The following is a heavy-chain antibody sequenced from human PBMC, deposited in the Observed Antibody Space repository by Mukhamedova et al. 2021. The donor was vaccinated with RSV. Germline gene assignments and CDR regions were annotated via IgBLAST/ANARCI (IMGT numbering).Heavy chain of an antibody. Sequence: GSTYYNPSLKSRVTISVDTSKNQFSLKLSSVTAADTAVYYCARVSACSSTSCWSYYYYGMDVWGQGTPVTVSS. D-gene: IGHD2-2*01. V-gene: IGHV4-31*02. CDR3: ARVSACSSTSCWSYYYYGMDV. CDR2: GST. J-gene: IGHJ6*02.